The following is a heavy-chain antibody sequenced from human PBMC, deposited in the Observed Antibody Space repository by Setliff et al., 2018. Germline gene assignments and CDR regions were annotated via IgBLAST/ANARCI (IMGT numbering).Heavy chain of an antibody. CDR3: ARDALYDSNDRNSYYGNWLDP. CDR1: GGSFSNYA. D-gene: IGHD3-22*01. J-gene: IGHJ5*02. V-gene: IGHV1-69*13. Sequence: SVKVSCKASGGSFSNYAIIWVRQAPGQGPEWMGGIIPIYGSTNNAEKFQGRVTFSADESMSTVYMELSSLRSADTALYYCARDALYDSNDRNSYYGNWLDPWGQGTLVTVSS. CDR2: IIPIYGST.